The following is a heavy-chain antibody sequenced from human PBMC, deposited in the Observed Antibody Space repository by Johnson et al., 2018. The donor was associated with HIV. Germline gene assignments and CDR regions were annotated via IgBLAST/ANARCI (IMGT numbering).Heavy chain of an antibody. Sequence: MLLVESGGGLVQPGGSLRLSCAASGLTFSNYWMSWVRQAPGKGLEWVANIKQDGSETYYVDSVKGRFTISRDNAKNSLYLQMNSLRAEDTAVYYCARVGGATGAFDIWGQGTMVTVSS. V-gene: IGHV3-7*02. J-gene: IGHJ3*02. CDR1: GLTFSNYW. CDR3: ARVGGATGAFDI. CDR2: IKQDGSET. D-gene: IGHD1-26*01.